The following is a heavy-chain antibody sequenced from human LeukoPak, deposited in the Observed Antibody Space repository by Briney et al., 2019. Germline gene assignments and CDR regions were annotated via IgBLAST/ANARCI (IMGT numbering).Heavy chain of an antibody. V-gene: IGHV3-21*04. D-gene: IGHD2-15*01. CDR2: ISSSSSYI. CDR3: AKAPVTTCRGAFCYPFDY. CDR1: GFTFSSYS. J-gene: IGHJ4*02. Sequence: GGSLRLSCAASGFTFSSYSMNWVRQAPGKGLEWVSSISSSSSYIYYADSVKGRFTISRDNSKKTLYLQMHSLRAEDTAVYYCAKAPVTTCRGAFCYPFDYWGLGTLVTVSS.